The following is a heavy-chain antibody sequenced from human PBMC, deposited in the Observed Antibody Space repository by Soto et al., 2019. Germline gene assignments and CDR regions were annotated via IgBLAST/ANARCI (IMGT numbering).Heavy chain of an antibody. J-gene: IGHJ5*02. CDR1: GYTFTSCG. CDR3: ARAKGITGTTWFDP. CDR2: MSANSGNT. D-gene: IGHD1-7*01. V-gene: IGHV1-8*02. Sequence: ASVKVSCKASGYTFTSCGISWVRQAPGQGLEWMGWMSANSGNTDYAQRFQGRVTMTRNTSINTAYMELNSLTSDDTAVYYCARAKGITGTTWFDPWGQGTLVTVSS.